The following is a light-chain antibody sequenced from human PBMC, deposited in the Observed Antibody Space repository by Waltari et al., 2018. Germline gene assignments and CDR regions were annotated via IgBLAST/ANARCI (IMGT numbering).Light chain of an antibody. CDR2: VKSDGSH. CDR1: SGHSTHI. CDR3: QTGGHGTWV. Sequence: QLVLTQSPSASASLGASVKLTCPLSSGHSTHIIASLQPQPEKGPRFLMTVKSDGSHNKGVGIPDRFSGSSSGAERYLTISSLQSEDEADYYCQTGGHGTWVFGGGTRLTVL. V-gene: IGLV4-69*01. J-gene: IGLJ3*02.